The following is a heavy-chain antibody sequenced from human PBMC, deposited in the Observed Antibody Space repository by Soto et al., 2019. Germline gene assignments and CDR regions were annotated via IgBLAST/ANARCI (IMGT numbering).Heavy chain of an antibody. Sequence: GGSLRLSCATSGFILSDCAINWVRQAPGKGLEWVSYISSSSSVIDYADSVKGRFTVSRDNARNSLYLQMNSLRAEDTAVYYCARDLSWGSNWYYYMDVWGKGTTVSVSS. CDR1: GFILSDCA. V-gene: IGHV3-48*01. J-gene: IGHJ6*03. CDR2: ISSSSSVI. CDR3: ARDLSWGSNWYYYMDV. D-gene: IGHD7-27*01.